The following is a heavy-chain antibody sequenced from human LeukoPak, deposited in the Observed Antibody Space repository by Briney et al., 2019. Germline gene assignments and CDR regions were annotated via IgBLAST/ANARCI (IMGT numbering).Heavy chain of an antibody. D-gene: IGHD3-9*01. CDR2: ISSSSTNV. Sequence: GGSLRLSCAASGFTFSSYRMNWVRQAPGKGLEWVSSISSSSTNVYYADSVKGRFTISRNNAKNSMYLQMNSLTAEDTAVYYCARVGDILTGYPYYMDVWGKGTTATVPS. CDR1: GFTFSSYR. V-gene: IGHV3-21*01. CDR3: ARVGDILTGYPYYMDV. J-gene: IGHJ6*03.